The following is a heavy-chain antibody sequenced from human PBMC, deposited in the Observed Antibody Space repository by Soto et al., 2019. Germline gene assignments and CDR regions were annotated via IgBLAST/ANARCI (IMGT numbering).Heavy chain of an antibody. Sequence: TCAVYGGSFSGYYWSWIRQPPGKGLEWIGEINHSGSTNYNPSLKSRVTISVDTSKNQFSLKLSSVTAADTAVYYCARGQYYDFWSGYRELGRYYYYGMDVWGQGTTVTVSS. J-gene: IGHJ6*02. CDR3: ARGQYYDFWSGYRELGRYYYYGMDV. CDR2: INHSGST. V-gene: IGHV4-34*01. D-gene: IGHD3-3*01. CDR1: GGSFSGYY.